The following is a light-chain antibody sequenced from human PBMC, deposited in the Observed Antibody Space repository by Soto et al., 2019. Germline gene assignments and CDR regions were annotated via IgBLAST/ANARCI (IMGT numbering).Light chain of an antibody. CDR2: DAS. CDR1: QDISNY. V-gene: IGKV1-33*01. Sequence: DIRMTQSPSSLSASVGDRVTITCQASQDISNYLNWYQQKPGKAPKLLIYDASNLETGVPSRFSGSGSGTDCPFTISSLQPEDIATYYCQQYDNLPPLTFGPGTKVDIK. J-gene: IGKJ3*01. CDR3: QQYDNLPPLT.